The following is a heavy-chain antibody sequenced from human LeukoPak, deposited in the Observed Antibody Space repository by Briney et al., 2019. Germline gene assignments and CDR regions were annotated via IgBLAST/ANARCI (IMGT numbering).Heavy chain of an antibody. V-gene: IGHV3-30*04. J-gene: IGHJ4*02. D-gene: IGHD1-26*01. Sequence: GGTLSLSCTASGYTISNYAIHWVRQSPAKGREWVAVISYDGNKKNCADSVKSRFTISRDNSKNPLYLQMNSLRAEDTAVYYCARGTHKWDLINRFDYWGLGTLLTVSS. CDR3: ARGTHKWDLINRFDY. CDR2: ISYDGNKK. CDR1: GYTISNYA.